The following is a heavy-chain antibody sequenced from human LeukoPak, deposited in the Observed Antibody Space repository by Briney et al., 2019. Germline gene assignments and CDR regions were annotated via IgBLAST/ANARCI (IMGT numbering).Heavy chain of an antibody. V-gene: IGHV3-20*04. CDR2: INWNGGST. J-gene: IGHJ4*02. CDR3: ARESGQWLVGGDFDY. Sequence: RTGGSLRLSCAASGFTFDDYGMSWVRQAPGKGLEWVSGINWNGGSTGYADSVKGRFTISRDNAKNSLYLQMNSLRAEDTALYYCARESGQWLVGGDFDYWGQGTLVTVSS. D-gene: IGHD6-19*01. CDR1: GFTFDDYG.